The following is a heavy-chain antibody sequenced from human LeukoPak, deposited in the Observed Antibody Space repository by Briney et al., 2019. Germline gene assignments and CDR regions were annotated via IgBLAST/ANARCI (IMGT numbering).Heavy chain of an antibody. CDR1: GFTFRSYA. CDR3: ARGGRPDY. J-gene: IGHJ4*02. D-gene: IGHD1-1*01. V-gene: IGHV3-30-3*01. Sequence: PGRSLRLSCAASGFTFRSYAMHWVRQAPGKGLEWVAVISYDGSNKYYADSVKGRFTISRDNSKNMLYLQMNSLRAEDTAVYYCARGGRPDYWGQGTLVTVSS. CDR2: ISYDGSNK.